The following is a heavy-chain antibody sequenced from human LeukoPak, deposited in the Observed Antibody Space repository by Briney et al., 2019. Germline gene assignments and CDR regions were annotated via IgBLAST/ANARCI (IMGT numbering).Heavy chain of an antibody. CDR2: INHSGST. V-gene: IGHV4-34*01. CDR3: ERGPINRRMTTFYYYYYGMDV. Sequence: SETLSLTCAVYGGSFSGYYWSWIRQPPGKGLEWIGEINHSGSTNYNPSLKSRVTISVDTSKNQFSLKLSSVTAADTAVYYCERGPINRRMTTFYYYYYGMDVWGQGTTVTVSS. J-gene: IGHJ6*02. CDR1: GGSFSGYY. D-gene: IGHD2/OR15-2a*01.